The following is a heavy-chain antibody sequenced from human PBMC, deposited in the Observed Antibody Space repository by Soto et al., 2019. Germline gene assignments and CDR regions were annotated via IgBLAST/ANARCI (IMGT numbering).Heavy chain of an antibody. CDR3: ARLQGDDILTGYGYYYYGMDV. J-gene: IGHJ6*02. CDR2: IYYSGST. Sequence: SETLSLTCTVSGGSISSGGYSWTWIRQHPGKGLEWIGYIYYSGSTNYNPSLKSRVTISVDTSKNQFSLKLSSVTAADTAVYYCARLQGDDILTGYGYYYYGMDVWGQGTTVTVSS. CDR1: GGSISSGGYS. D-gene: IGHD3-9*01. V-gene: IGHV4-61*08.